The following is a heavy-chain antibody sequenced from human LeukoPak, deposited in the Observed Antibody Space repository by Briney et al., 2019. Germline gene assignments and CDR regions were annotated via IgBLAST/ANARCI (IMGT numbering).Heavy chain of an antibody. J-gene: IGHJ4*02. V-gene: IGHV1-18*01. CDR3: ARVGEYCTGISCLDY. CDR1: GYTFTSYD. CDR2: ISAYNGDT. Sequence: ASVKVSCKASGYTFTSYDINWVRQATGQGLEWMGWISAYNGDTSYAQKLLGRVTMTTDTSTSTAYMELRSLGSDDTAVYYCARVGEYCTGISCLDYWSQGTLVTVSS. D-gene: IGHD2-2*01.